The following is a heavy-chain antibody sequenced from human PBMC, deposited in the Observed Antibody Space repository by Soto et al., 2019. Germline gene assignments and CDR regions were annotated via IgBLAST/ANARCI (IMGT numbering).Heavy chain of an antibody. Sequence: QVQVVQSGAEVKKPGSSVRVSCKASGGTSSSYAITWMRQAPGQGLEWMGGIIPILDTTDYAQKFQGRVTFTADEATRTVYMELSSLTSEDTAVYYCASGGTTVNRRFDFWGQGTLVTVSS. D-gene: IGHD4-17*01. CDR1: GGTSSSYA. CDR2: IIPILDTT. V-gene: IGHV1-69*01. CDR3: ASGGTTVNRRFDF. J-gene: IGHJ4*02.